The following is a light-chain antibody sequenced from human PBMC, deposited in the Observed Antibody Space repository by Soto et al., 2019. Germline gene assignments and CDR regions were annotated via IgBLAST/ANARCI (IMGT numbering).Light chain of an antibody. J-gene: IGLJ2*01. V-gene: IGLV2-14*01. CDR1: SSDLGSYRY. Sequence: QSVLTQPAYISGSPGQSITISCTGTSSDLGSYRYVSWYQHLPSKAPKVIIYEVSNRPSGVSDRFSGSKSGNTASLTISGLQAEDEADYYCSSYTDSTVLFGGGTKLTVL. CDR3: SSYTDSTVL. CDR2: EVS.